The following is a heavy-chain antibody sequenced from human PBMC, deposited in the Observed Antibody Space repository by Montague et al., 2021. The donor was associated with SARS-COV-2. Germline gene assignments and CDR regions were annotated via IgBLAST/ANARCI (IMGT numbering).Heavy chain of an antibody. CDR3: AKDVVSGDLGALDF. V-gene: IGHV3-23*03. J-gene: IGHJ4*02. Sequence: SLRLSCAASGFTFSSYAMSWVRQAPGKGLEWVSVIYSGGSSTKYGDSLKGRFTISRDNSKNTLFLQMNSLRAEDTAIYYCAKDVVSGDLGALDFWGQGSLVTVSS. CDR2: IYSGGSST. D-gene: IGHD3-16*01. CDR1: GFTFSSYA.